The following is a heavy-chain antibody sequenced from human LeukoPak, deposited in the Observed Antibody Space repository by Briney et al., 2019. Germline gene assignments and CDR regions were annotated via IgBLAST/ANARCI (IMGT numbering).Heavy chain of an antibody. CDR1: GGSFSGYY. D-gene: IGHD3-22*01. V-gene: IGHV4-34*01. CDR2: INHSGST. J-gene: IGHJ3*02. CDR3: ASQMYYYDSSGYRSNAFDI. Sequence: SETLSLTCAVYGGSFSGYYWSWIRQPPGKGLEGIGEINHSGSTNYNPSLKSRVTISVDTSKNQFSLKLSSVTAADTAVYYCASQMYYYDSSGYRSNAFDIWGQGTMVTVSS.